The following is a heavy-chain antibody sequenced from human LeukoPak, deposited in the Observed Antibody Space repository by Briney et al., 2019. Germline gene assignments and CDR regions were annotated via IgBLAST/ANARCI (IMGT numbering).Heavy chain of an antibody. V-gene: IGHV3-30*02. CDR3: AKDSSRIHDYGDYGGIDY. J-gene: IGHJ4*02. Sequence: PGGSLRLSCAASGFTFSSYGMHWVRQAPGKGLEWVAFIRYDGSNKYYADSVKGRFTISRDNSKNTLYLQMNSLRAEDTAVYYCAKDSSRIHDYGDYGGIDYWGQGTLVTVSS. D-gene: IGHD4-17*01. CDR2: IRYDGSNK. CDR1: GFTFSSYG.